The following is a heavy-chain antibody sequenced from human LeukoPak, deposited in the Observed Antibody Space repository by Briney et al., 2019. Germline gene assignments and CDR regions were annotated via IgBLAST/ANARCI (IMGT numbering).Heavy chain of an antibody. D-gene: IGHD3-10*01. J-gene: IGHJ4*02. CDR3: AKDKVLLWFGGPFDY. Sequence: PGGSLRLSCAASGFTFDDYAMHWVRQAPGKGLEWVSGISWNSGSIGYADSVKGRFTISRDNAKNSLYLQMKSLRAEDTALYYCAKDKVLLWFGGPFDYWGQGTLVTVSS. CDR1: GFTFDDYA. CDR2: ISWNSGSI. V-gene: IGHV3-9*01.